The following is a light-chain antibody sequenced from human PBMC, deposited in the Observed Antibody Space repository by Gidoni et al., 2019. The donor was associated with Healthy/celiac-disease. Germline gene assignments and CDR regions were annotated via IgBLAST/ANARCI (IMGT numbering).Light chain of an antibody. CDR2: AAS. Sequence: DIQMTQSPSSLSASVGDIVTITCRASQSISSYLNWYQQKPGKAPKLLIYAASSLQSGVPSRFSGSGSGTDFTLTISSLQPEDFATYYCQQSYSTPITCGQGTRLEIK. CDR3: QQSYSTPIT. CDR1: QSISSY. J-gene: IGKJ5*01. V-gene: IGKV1-39*01.